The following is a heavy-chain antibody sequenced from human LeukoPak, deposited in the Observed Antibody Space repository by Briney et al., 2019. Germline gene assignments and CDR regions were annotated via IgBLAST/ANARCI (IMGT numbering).Heavy chain of an antibody. CDR2: IIPIFGTA. CDR1: GYTFTSYA. CDR3: ARAYDFWSGYYFIEFDY. J-gene: IGHJ4*02. Sequence: SVKVSCKASGYTFTSYAISWVRQAPGQGLEWMGGIIPIFGTANYAQKFQGRVTITADESTSTAYMELSSLRSEDTAVYYCARAYDFWSGYYFIEFDYWGQGTLVTVSS. D-gene: IGHD3-3*01. V-gene: IGHV1-69*13.